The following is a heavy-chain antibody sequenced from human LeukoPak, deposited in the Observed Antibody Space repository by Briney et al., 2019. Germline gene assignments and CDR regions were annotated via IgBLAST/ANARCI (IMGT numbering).Heavy chain of an antibody. J-gene: IGHJ6*03. CDR2: IYSNGIS. V-gene: IGHV4-31*03. Sequence: SETLSLTCTVSGGSISSGAHYWSWIRQHPGKGLEWIGYIYSNGISYYNPSLKSRVTISLDTSKNEFSLKLTSVTVADTAVYYCARTSGVGLPGSMTDYYYMDVWGKGTTVTVSS. CDR1: GGSISSGAHY. CDR3: ARTSGVGLPGSMTDYYYMDV. D-gene: IGHD2/OR15-2a*01.